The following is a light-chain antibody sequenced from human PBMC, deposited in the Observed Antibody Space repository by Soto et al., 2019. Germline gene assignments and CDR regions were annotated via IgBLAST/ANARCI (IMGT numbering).Light chain of an antibody. CDR1: QSVSSN. Sequence: EIVMTQSPATLSVSPGERATLSCRASQSVSSNLAWYQQKPGQAPRLLIYGASTRAPGIPARFSGSGSGTEFTLTISSLQSEYFAVYYYQQYNNWPGYTFGQGTKLEIK. CDR3: QQYNNWPGYT. J-gene: IGKJ2*01. V-gene: IGKV3-15*01. CDR2: GAS.